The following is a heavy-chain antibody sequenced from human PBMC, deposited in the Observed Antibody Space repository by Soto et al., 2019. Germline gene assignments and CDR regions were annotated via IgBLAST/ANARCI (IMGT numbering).Heavy chain of an antibody. Sequence: PGGSLRLSCAASGFTFSSYAMSWVRQAPGKGLEWVSNINYSGHSTYYADSVKGRFTISRDNSMNTLYLQMNGLRADDTALYYCVKGLTAPGHFSDYWGQGTLVTVYS. CDR2: INYSGHST. V-gene: IGHV3-23*01. CDR1: GFTFSSYA. D-gene: IGHD6-13*01. J-gene: IGHJ4*02. CDR3: VKGLTAPGHFSDY.